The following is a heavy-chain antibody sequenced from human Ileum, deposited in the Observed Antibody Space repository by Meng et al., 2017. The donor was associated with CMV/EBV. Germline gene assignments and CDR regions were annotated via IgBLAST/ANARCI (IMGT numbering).Heavy chain of an antibody. CDR1: GGTFSSYA. J-gene: IGHJ2*01. D-gene: IGHD3-22*01. V-gene: IGHV1-69*05. CDR2: IIPVFGTA. CDR3: AKKRDRDSSAYHWYFDL. Sequence: SVNVSCKASGGTFSSYAISWVRQAPGQGLEWMGGIIPVFGTANYAQKFQGRVTITTDESTSTAYMELSSLRSEDTAVYYCAKKRDRDSSAYHWYFDLWGRGTLVTVSS.